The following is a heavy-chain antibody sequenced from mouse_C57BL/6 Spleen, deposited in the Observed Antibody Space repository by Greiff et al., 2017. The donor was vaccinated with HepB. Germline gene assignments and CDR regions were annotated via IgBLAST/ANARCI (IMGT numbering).Heavy chain of an antibody. Sequence: EVNLVESGGDLVKPGGSLKLSCAASGFTFSSYGMSWVRQTPDKRLEWVATISSGGSYTYYPDSVKGRFTISRDNAKNTLYLQMSSLKSEDTAMYYCASYDDGYYVWFAYWGQGTLVTVSA. CDR3: ASYDDGYYVWFAY. D-gene: IGHD2-3*01. J-gene: IGHJ3*01. V-gene: IGHV5-6*01. CDR2: ISSGGSYT. CDR1: GFTFSSYG.